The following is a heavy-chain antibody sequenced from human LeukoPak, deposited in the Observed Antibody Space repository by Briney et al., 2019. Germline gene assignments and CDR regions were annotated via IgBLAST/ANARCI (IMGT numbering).Heavy chain of an antibody. D-gene: IGHD6-6*01. J-gene: IGHJ4*02. V-gene: IGHV5-51*01. CDR2: IYPGDSDT. CDR3: ARVEYSSSPSFDY. Sequence: GESLKISCKGSGYSFTNYWIGWVRQMPGKGLEWMGIIYPGDSDTRYSPSFQGQVTISADKSISTAYLQWSSLKASDTAMYYCARVEYSSSPSFDYWGQGTLVTVSS. CDR1: GYSFTNYW.